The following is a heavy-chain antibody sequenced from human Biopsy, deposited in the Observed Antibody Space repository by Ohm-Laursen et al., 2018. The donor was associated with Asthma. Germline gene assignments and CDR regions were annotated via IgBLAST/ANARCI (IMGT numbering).Heavy chain of an antibody. CDR1: GLTFSDYW. V-gene: IGHV3-74*01. CDR2: VKGEGRRT. Sequence: SLRLSCAASGLTFSDYWMHWVRQAPGKGLEWVSRVKGEGRRTSYADSVKGRFTISRDNAKNTLYLQMNSLRVEDTAVYYCARDGVVPDAMYYHYYYGLDVWGQGTTVTVSS. CDR3: ARDGVVPDAMYYHYYYGLDV. J-gene: IGHJ6*02. D-gene: IGHD2-2*01.